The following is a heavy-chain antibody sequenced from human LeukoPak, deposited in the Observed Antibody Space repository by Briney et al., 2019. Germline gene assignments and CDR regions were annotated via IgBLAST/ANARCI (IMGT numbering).Heavy chain of an antibody. CDR2: IYTGGST. Sequence: SETLSLTCTVSGGSISSYYWSWLRQPAGKGLEWIGRIYTGGSTNYNPSLKSRVTMSVDTSKNQFSLKLSSVTAADTAVYYCARDEDFWSGHNYGMDVWGQGTTVTVSS. D-gene: IGHD3-3*01. CDR3: ARDEDFWSGHNYGMDV. CDR1: GGSISSYY. J-gene: IGHJ6*02. V-gene: IGHV4-4*07.